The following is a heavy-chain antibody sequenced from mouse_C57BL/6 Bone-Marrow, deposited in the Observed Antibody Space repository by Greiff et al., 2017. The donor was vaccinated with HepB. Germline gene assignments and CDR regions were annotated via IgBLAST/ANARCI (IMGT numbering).Heavy chain of an antibody. CDR3: ARRDSDLTTVVGDWYFDV. Sequence: QVQLQQSGAELARPGASVKLSCKASGYTFTSSGISWVKQRTGQGLEWIGEIYPRSGNTYYNEKFKGKATLTADKSSSTAYMELRSLTSEDSAVYFCARRDSDLTTVVGDWYFDVWGTGTTVTVSS. CDR1: GYTFTSSG. CDR2: IYPRSGNT. J-gene: IGHJ1*03. D-gene: IGHD1-1*01. V-gene: IGHV1-81*01.